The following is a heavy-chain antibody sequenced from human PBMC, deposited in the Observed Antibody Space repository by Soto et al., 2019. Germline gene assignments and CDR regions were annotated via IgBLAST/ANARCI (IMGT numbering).Heavy chain of an antibody. CDR1: GYTFTSYG. V-gene: IGHV1-18*04. J-gene: IGHJ6*02. CDR2: ISAYNGNT. Sequence: SVKVSCKASGYTFTSYGISWVRQAPGQGLEWMGWISAYNGNTNYAQKLQGRVTMTTDTSTSTAYMELRSLRSDDTAVYCCARYVDTAAYYGMDVWGQGTTVTVSS. CDR3: ARYVDTAAYYGMDV. D-gene: IGHD5-18*01.